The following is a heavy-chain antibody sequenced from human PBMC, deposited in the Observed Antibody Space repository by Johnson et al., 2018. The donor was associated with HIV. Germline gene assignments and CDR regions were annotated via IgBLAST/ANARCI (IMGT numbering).Heavy chain of an antibody. Sequence: VQLVESGGGLVQPGGSLRLSCAASGFTFSSYWMSWVRQAPGKGLEWVANIKQDGSENYYVDSVKGRFTISRDNAKNSLYLQMNSLRAEDTAVYYCAKEGNYNFWSGYHHDAFDIWGQGTMVTVSS. CDR2: IKQDGSEN. V-gene: IGHV3-7*01. D-gene: IGHD3-3*01. J-gene: IGHJ3*02. CDR1: GFTFSSYW. CDR3: AKEGNYNFWSGYHHDAFDI.